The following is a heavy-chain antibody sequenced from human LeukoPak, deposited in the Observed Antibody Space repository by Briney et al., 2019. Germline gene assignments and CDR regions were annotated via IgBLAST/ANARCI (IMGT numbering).Heavy chain of an antibody. V-gene: IGHV1-3*01. J-gene: IGHJ4*02. CDR2: INAGNGNT. CDR1: GYTFTSYA. D-gene: IGHD3-22*01. Sequence: ASVKVSCKASGYTFTSYAMHWVRQAPGQRLEWMGWINAGNGNTKYSQKFQGRVTITRDTSASTAYMELSSLRSEDTAVYYCARSPIVVVSTFDYWGQGTLVTVSS. CDR3: ARSPIVVVSTFDY.